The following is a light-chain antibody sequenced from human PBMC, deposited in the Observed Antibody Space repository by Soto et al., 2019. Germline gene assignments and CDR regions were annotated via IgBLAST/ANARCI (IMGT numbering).Light chain of an antibody. V-gene: IGKV1-5*01. CDR3: QQYSSYSPLT. Sequence: DIQMTQSPSTLSASVGDRVTITCRASQSISSWLAWYQQKPGKAPKLLIYDAYSLESGTPSRFSGRRSGTEFTLTIASVQSEDFATYYCQQYSSYSPLTFGGVTKVDIK. CDR2: DAY. J-gene: IGKJ4*01. CDR1: QSISSW.